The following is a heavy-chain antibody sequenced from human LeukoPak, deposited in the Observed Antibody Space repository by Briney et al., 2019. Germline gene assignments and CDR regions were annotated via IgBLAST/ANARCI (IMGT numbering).Heavy chain of an antibody. Sequence: GGSLRLSCAASGVTFTSYWMTWVRQAPGKRLECVANINQDGSEKFYVDSVKGRFTISRDNAKNSLYLQMNSLRVEDTAVYYCATGVEPPYNWFDPWGQGTLVTVSS. D-gene: IGHD1-14*01. J-gene: IGHJ5*02. V-gene: IGHV3-7*05. CDR3: ATGVEPPYNWFDP. CDR1: GVTFTSYW. CDR2: INQDGSEK.